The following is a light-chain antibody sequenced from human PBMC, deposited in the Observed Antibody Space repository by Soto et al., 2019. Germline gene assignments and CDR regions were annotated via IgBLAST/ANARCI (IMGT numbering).Light chain of an antibody. V-gene: IGLV2-14*01. CDR3: SSYTSSSTRV. CDR1: SSDVGGYNY. J-gene: IGLJ1*01. Sequence: QSVLTQPASVSGSPGQSMTSSCTGTSSDVGGYNYVSWYQQHPGKAPKLMIYDVSNRPSGVSNRFSGSKSGNAASLTISGLQAEDEADYYCSSYTSSSTRVFGTGTKVTVL. CDR2: DVS.